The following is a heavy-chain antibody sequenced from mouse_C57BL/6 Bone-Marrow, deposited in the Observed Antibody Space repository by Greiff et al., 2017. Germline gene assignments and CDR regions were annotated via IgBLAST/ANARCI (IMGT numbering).Heavy chain of an antibody. CDR2: IYPRDGST. D-gene: IGHD2-3*01. V-gene: IGHV1-78*01. J-gene: IGHJ2*01. Sequence: VKLQESDAELVKPGASVKISCKVSGYTFTDHTIHWMKQRPEQGLEWIGYIYPRDGSTKYNEKFKGKATFTADKSSSTAYMQLNSLTSEDSAVYFCARRSLCDGYYGFFDYWGQGTTLTVSS. CDR1: GYTFTDHT. CDR3: ARRSLCDGYYGFFDY.